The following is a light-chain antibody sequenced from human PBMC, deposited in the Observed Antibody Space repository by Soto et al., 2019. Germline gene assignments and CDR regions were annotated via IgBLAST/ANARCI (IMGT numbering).Light chain of an antibody. CDR1: QSISSY. J-gene: IGKJ1*01. V-gene: IGKV1-39*01. Sequence: DIQMTQSPSSLSASVGDRVTITCRASQSISSYLNWYQQKPGKAPKLLIYAASSLQSGFPSRFSGSGSGTDFTLTISSLRPEDFATYYCQQSYSTPWTFGQGTKV. CDR3: QQSYSTPWT. CDR2: AAS.